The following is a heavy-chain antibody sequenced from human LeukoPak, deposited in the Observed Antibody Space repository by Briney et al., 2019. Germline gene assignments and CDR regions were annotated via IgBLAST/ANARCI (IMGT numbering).Heavy chain of an antibody. D-gene: IGHD3-3*01. CDR3: ARWASGYFYYYYMDV. Sequence: ASVKVSCKASGYTFTSYGISWVRQATGQGLEWMGWMNPNSGNTGYAQKFQGRVTMTRNTSISTAYMELSSLRSEDTAVYYCARWASGYFYYYYMDVWGKGTTVTVSS. V-gene: IGHV1-8*02. CDR1: GYTFTSYG. J-gene: IGHJ6*03. CDR2: MNPNSGNT.